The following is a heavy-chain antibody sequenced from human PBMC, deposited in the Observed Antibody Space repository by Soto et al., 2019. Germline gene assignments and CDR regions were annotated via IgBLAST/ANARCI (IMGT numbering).Heavy chain of an antibody. CDR3: ARAPASSMAASRPFDY. CDR1: GFTFSSFA. V-gene: IGHV3-23*01. J-gene: IGHJ4*02. Sequence: EVQLLESGGGLEQPGESLRLSCAASGFTFSSFAMSWVRQAPGKGLEWVSGISGSGGSTYYADSMEGRFTIARDNFKNTLSLQMNNLRVDDTALYYCARAPASSMAASRPFDYWGQGTLVTVSS. D-gene: IGHD6-6*01. CDR2: ISGSGGST.